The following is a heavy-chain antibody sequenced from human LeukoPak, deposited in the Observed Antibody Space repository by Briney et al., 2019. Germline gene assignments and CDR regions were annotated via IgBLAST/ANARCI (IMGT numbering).Heavy chain of an antibody. Sequence: GRSLRLSCAASGFTFSSYGMHWVRQAPGKGLEWVAVISYDGSNKYYADSVKGRSTISRDNSKNTLYLQMNSLRAEDTAVYYCAKVVYYGSGSLGGFDYWGQGTLVTVSS. J-gene: IGHJ4*02. CDR1: GFTFSSYG. CDR3: AKVVYYGSGSLGGFDY. D-gene: IGHD3-10*01. CDR2: ISYDGSNK. V-gene: IGHV3-30*18.